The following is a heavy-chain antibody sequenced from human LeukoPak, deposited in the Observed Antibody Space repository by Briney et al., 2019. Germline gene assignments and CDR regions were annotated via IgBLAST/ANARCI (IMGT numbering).Heavy chain of an antibody. V-gene: IGHV4-38-2*02. Sequence: SEPLSLTCTVSGYSISSSYYWGWIRQPPGKGLEWIGSIYHSGSTYYNPSLKSRVTISVDTSKNQFSLKLSSVTAADTAVYYCARLMYSSGWIDSWGQGTLVTVSS. CDR3: ARLMYSSGWIDS. CDR2: IYHSGST. D-gene: IGHD6-19*01. CDR1: GYSISSSYY. J-gene: IGHJ4*02.